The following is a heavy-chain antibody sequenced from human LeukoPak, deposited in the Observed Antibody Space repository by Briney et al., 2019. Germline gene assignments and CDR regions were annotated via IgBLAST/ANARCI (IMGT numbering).Heavy chain of an antibody. V-gene: IGHV1-46*01. Sequence: ASVKVSCMASGYTFTSYYMHWVRQAPGQGLEWMGIINPSGGSTSYAQKFQGRVTMTRDTSTSTVYMELSSLRSEDTAVYYCARDPPDSSGYYISGDYWGQGTLVTVSS. J-gene: IGHJ4*02. D-gene: IGHD3-22*01. CDR1: GYTFTSYY. CDR3: ARDPPDSSGYYISGDY. CDR2: INPSGGST.